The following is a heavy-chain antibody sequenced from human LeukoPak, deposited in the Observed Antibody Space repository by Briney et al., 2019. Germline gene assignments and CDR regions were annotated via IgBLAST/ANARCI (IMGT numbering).Heavy chain of an antibody. D-gene: IGHD4-17*01. J-gene: IGHJ4*02. CDR1: GGSISSYY. CDR2: IYTSGST. Sequence: SETLSLTCTVSGGSISSYYWSWIRQPAGKGLEWIGRIYTSGSTNYNPSLKSRVSMSVDTSKVQFSLKLSSVTAADMAVYYCARGRHDYGAFDYWGQGTLVTVSS. CDR3: ARGRHDYGAFDY. V-gene: IGHV4-4*07.